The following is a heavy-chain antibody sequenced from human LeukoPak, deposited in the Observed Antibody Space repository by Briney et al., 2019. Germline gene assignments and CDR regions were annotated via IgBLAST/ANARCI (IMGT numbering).Heavy chain of an antibody. D-gene: IGHD2-2*01. Sequence: GGSLRLSCAASGFTFTSYGMNWVRQAPGKGLEWVSVISGSGGNTYYADSVKGRFTISRDTSKNTLYLQMDSLRAEDTAIYYCAKGRIVPAALLDYWGQGTLVTVSS. CDR2: ISGSGGNT. CDR3: AKGRIVPAALLDY. V-gene: IGHV3-23*01. J-gene: IGHJ4*02. CDR1: GFTFTSYG.